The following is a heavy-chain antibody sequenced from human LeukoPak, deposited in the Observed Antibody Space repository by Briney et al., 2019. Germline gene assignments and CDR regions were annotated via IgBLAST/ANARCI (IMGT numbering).Heavy chain of an antibody. CDR2: IYYSGST. CDR1: GGSISSYY. Sequence: SETLSLTCTVSGGSISSYYWSWIRQPPGKGLEWSGYIYYSGSTNHNPSLKSRVTISVDTSKNQFSLKLSSMTAADTAVYYCARGTVTAARGIGWFDPWGQGTLVTVSS. V-gene: IGHV4-59*01. J-gene: IGHJ5*02. CDR3: ARGTVTAARGIGWFDP. D-gene: IGHD2-2*01.